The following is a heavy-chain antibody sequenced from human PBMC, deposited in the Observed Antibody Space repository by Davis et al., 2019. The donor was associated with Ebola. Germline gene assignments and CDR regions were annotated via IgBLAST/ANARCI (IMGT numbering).Heavy chain of an antibody. Sequence: SVKVSCKASGYTFTSYGISWVRQAPGQGLEWMGGIIPIFGTANYAQKFQGRVTITADESTSTAYMELSSLRSEDTAVYYCARTDLEGYCSGGSCYSWFDPWGQGTLVTVSS. CDR1: GYTFTSYG. J-gene: IGHJ5*02. V-gene: IGHV1-69*13. D-gene: IGHD2-15*01. CDR3: ARTDLEGYCSGGSCYSWFDP. CDR2: IIPIFGTA.